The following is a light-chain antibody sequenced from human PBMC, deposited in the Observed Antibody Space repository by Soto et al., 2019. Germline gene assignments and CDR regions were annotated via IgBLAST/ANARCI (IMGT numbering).Light chain of an antibody. CDR1: QNIYTN. CDR2: GAS. J-gene: IGKJ2*01. Sequence: EIVMTQSPATLSVSPGGRATLSCRASQNIYTNLAWYQQKPGQAPRLLIYGASTRATGIPARFSGSGSGTQFTLTISSLQSGDFAVYYCQQYSNWPPPYAFGQGTKVDIK. CDR3: QQYSNWPPPYA. V-gene: IGKV3-15*01.